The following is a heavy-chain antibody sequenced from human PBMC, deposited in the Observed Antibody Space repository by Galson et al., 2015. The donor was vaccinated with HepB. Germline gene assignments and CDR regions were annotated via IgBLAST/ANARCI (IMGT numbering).Heavy chain of an antibody. Sequence: SLRLSCAASGFTFSSYVMHWVRQAPGKGLEWVAIIWYDGDNKYYADSVKGRFTISRDNSKNTLYLQMNSLRVEDTAVYYCARVPVPYSSGLFDYWGQGTLVTVSS. J-gene: IGHJ4*02. CDR3: ARVPVPYSSGLFDY. D-gene: IGHD6-19*01. V-gene: IGHV3-33*08. CDR2: IWYDGDNK. CDR1: GFTFSSYV.